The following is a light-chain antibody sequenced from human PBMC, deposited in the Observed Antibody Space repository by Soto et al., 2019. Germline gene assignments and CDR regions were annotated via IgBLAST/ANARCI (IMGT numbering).Light chain of an antibody. CDR3: QQYGSSALT. CDR2: GAS. Sequence: EIVMTPSPATLSVSPGERATLSCRTSQSVSSYLAWYQQTPGQAPRLLIYGASSRATGIPDRFSGSGSGTDFTLTISRLEPEDFAVYYCQQYGSSALTFGGGTKVDIK. CDR1: QSVSSY. J-gene: IGKJ4*01. V-gene: IGKV3-20*01.